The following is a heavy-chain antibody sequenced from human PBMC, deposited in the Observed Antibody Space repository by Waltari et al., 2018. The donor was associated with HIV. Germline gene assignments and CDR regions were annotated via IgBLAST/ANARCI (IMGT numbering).Heavy chain of an antibody. CDR3: ARDLSIAAAGADY. CDR2: IKQDGSEK. Sequence: EVQLVESGGGLVQPGGSLRLSCAASGFTFRDYWMCWVRQAPGKGLEWVANIKQDGSEKYYVDSVKGRFTISRDNAKNSLYLQMNSLRAEDTAVYYCARDLSIAAAGADYWGQGTLVTVSS. V-gene: IGHV3-7*01. J-gene: IGHJ4*02. D-gene: IGHD6-13*01. CDR1: GFTFRDYW.